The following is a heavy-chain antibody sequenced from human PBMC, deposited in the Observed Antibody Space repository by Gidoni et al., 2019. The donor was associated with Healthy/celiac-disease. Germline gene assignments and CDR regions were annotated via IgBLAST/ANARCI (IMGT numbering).Heavy chain of an antibody. V-gene: IGHV3-9*01. CDR1: GFPFDDYA. D-gene: IGHD6-19*01. CDR3: AKSFNLRIAVAGLDAFAI. Sequence: EVQLVESGGGLVQPGRSLRLSCAASGFPFDDYAMHWVRQAPGKGLEWVSGISWNSGNIGFADSVKGRFTISRDNAKNSLYLQMNSLRAEDTALYYCAKSFNLRIAVAGLDAFAIWGQGTMVTVSS. CDR2: ISWNSGNI. J-gene: IGHJ3*02.